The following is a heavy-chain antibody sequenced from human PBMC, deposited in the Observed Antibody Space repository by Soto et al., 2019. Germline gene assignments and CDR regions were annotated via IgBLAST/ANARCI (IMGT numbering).Heavy chain of an antibody. CDR1: GFTFSSYA. V-gene: IGHV3-30-3*01. CDR2: ISYDGSNK. J-gene: IGHJ4*02. CDR3: ARRGYSYGEYYFDY. Sequence: QVQLVESGGGVVQPGRSLRLSCAASGFTFSSYAMHWVRQAPGKGLEWVAVISYDGSNKYYADSVKGRFTISRDNSKNTLYLQMNSLRAEDTAVYYCARRGYSYGEYYFDYWGQGTLVTVSS. D-gene: IGHD5-18*01.